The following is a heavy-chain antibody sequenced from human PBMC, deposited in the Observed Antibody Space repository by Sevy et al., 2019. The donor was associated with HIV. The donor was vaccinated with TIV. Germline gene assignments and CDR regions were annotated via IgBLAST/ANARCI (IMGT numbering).Heavy chain of an antibody. CDR3: ASAGRPTRGFDS. Sequence: GEPLKISCQSSGYNFNTYWIGWVRQMPGKGLEWMGIIYPDDSDTRYSPSFQGHITISADKSLSTAYVQWRSLKASDSAIYYCASAGRPTRGFDSWGQGTLVTVSS. J-gene: IGHJ4*02. CDR1: GYNFNTYW. V-gene: IGHV5-51*01. D-gene: IGHD1-26*01. CDR2: IYPDDSDT.